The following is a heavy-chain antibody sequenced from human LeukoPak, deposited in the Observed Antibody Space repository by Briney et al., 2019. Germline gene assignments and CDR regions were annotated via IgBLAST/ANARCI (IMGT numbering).Heavy chain of an antibody. CDR3: ARHPSAVAGKTFDC. CDR1: DGSIIGSY. D-gene: IGHD6-19*01. J-gene: IGHJ4*02. CDR2: IFYTGDS. V-gene: IGHV4-59*08. Sequence: SETLSLTCTASDGSIIGSYWSWIRQPPGKGLEWIGYIFYTGDSNYNPSLKSRVAISLDTSKNQISLKLTSVTAADTAVYYCARHPSAVAGKTFDCWGQGTLVTVSS.